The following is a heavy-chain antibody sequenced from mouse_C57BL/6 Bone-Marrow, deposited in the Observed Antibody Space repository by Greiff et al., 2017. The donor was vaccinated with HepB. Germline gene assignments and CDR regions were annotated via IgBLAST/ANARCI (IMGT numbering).Heavy chain of an antibody. V-gene: IGHV5-17*01. Sequence: EVMLVESGGGLVKPGGSLKLSCAASGFTFSDYGMHWVRQAPEKGLEWVAYISSGSSTIYYADTVKGRFTISRDNAKNTLVLQMTSLRSEATAMYYGARPNYSNSFAYWGQGTLVTVSA. J-gene: IGHJ3*01. CDR3: ARPNYSNSFAY. CDR2: ISSGSSTI. CDR1: GFTFSDYG. D-gene: IGHD2-5*01.